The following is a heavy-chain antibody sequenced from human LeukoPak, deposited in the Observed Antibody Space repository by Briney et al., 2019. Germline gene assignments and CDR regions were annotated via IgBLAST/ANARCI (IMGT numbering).Heavy chain of an antibody. CDR1: GYTFTSYD. Sequence: ASVKVSCKASGYTFTSYDINWVRQATGQGLEWMGWMNPNSGNTGYAQKFQGKVTMTRNTSISTAYMELSSLRSEDTAVDYCARGEITMIVVVTPNGMDVWGQGTTVTVSS. CDR2: MNPNSGNT. D-gene: IGHD3-22*01. V-gene: IGHV1-8*01. J-gene: IGHJ6*02. CDR3: ARGEITMIVVVTPNGMDV.